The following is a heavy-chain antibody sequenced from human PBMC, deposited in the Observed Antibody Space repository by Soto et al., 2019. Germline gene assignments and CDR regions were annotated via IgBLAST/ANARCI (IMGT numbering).Heavy chain of an antibody. V-gene: IGHV3-7*02. CDR2: IKQDGSEV. J-gene: IGHJ4*02. CDR3: APRPPAERYYRVFDY. Sequence: EVHLVESGGGLVQPGGSLRLSCAASGITFSNYWMTWVRQAPGKGLEWVANIKQDGSEVYYVDSVKGRFSISRDNTKNSLYLQMNTLRAEDTAVYYCAPRPPAERYYRVFDYWGQGTLVTVSS. D-gene: IGHD3-10*01. CDR1: GITFSNYW.